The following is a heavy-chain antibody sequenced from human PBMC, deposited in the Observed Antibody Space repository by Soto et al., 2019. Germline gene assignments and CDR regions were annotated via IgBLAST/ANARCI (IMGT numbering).Heavy chain of an antibody. CDR1: GGTFSSYT. CDR3: ARVAAVAGQNYFDY. CDR2: IIPILGIA. D-gene: IGHD6-19*01. V-gene: IGHV1-69*02. Sequence: QVQLVQSGAEVKKPGSSVKVSCKASGGTFSSYTISWVRQAPGQGLEWMGRIIPILGIANYAQKFQGRVTXXAXKXXSTAYMELSSLRSEDTAVYYCARVAAVAGQNYFDYWGQGTLVTVSS. J-gene: IGHJ4*02.